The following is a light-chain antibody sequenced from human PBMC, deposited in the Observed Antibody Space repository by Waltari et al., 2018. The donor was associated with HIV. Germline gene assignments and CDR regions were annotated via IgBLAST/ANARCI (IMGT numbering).Light chain of an antibody. CDR3: CSYAGSSTCV. CDR1: SSDVGSYNL. CDR2: EVS. V-gene: IGLV2-23*02. J-gene: IGLJ3*02. Sequence: QSALTQPASVSGSPGQSITISCTGTSSDVGSYNLVSWYQQHPGKAHKLMIYEVSKRPSGVSKRFPGSKSGNTASLTISGLQAEDEADYYCCSYAGSSTCVCGGGTKLTVL.